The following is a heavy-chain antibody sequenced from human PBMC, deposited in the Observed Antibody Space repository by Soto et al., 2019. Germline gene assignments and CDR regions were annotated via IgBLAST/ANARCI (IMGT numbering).Heavy chain of an antibody. D-gene: IGHD4-17*01. CDR2: ISAYNGNT. CDR3: ARVGIGGEMPPVTPLDY. J-gene: IGHJ4*02. V-gene: IGHV1-18*01. CDR1: GYTFSSYG. Sequence: QVQLVQSGAEVKKPGASVKLSCKASGYTFSSYGITWVRQAPGQGLEWMGWISAYNGNTNYAQKLQGRVTMTTATSTNTAYIELRTLRSDDTAVYYCARVGIGGEMPPVTPLDYWGQGTLVTVSS.